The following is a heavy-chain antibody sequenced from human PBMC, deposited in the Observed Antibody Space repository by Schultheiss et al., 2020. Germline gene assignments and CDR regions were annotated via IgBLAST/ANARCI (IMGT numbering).Heavy chain of an antibody. CDR1: GGSISSSSYY. V-gene: IGHV4-39*01. Sequence: SETLSLTCTVSGGSISSSSYYWSWIRQPPGKGLECIGEINHSGSTYYNPSLKSRVTISVDTSKNQFSLKLSSVTAADTAVYYCARHVLGRNWFDPWGQGTLVTVSS. CDR3: ARHVLGRNWFDP. J-gene: IGHJ5*02. D-gene: IGHD3-16*01. CDR2: INHSGST.